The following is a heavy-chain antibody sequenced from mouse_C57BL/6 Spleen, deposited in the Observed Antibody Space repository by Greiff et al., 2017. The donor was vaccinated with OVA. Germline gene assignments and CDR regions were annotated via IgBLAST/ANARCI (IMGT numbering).Heavy chain of an antibody. J-gene: IGHJ2*01. CDR2: IDPETGGT. Sequence: QVQLQQSGAELVRPGASVTLSCKASGYTFTDYEMHWVKQTPVHGLEWIGAIDPETGGTAYNQKFKGKAILTADKSSSTAYMELRSLTSEDSAVYYYTTDSTPNLDYGGQGTTLTVSS. V-gene: IGHV1-15*01. CDR1: GYTFTDYE. CDR3: TTDSTPNLDY. D-gene: IGHD2-5*01.